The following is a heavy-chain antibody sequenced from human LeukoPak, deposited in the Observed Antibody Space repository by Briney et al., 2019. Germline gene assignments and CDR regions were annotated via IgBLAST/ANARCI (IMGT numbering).Heavy chain of an antibody. CDR2: IYAADSDT. CDR1: GYSFTSYW. Sequence: GEPLKISCKGSGYSFTSYWIGWVRQMPGKGLEWMGIIYAADSDTRYSPSFQGQVTISADKSISTAYSQWSGLKASDTAMYYCARLEFGGLYTWGQGTLVTVSS. D-gene: IGHD3-10*01. CDR3: ARLEFGGLYT. J-gene: IGHJ5*02. V-gene: IGHV5-51*01.